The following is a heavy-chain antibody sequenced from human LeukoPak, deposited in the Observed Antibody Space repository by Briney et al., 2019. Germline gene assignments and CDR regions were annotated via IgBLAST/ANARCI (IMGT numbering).Heavy chain of an antibody. CDR1: GGSFSGYY. D-gene: IGHD6-6*01. J-gene: IGHJ4*02. V-gene: IGHV4-34*01. CDR3: AREVAALSFDY. CDR2: INHSGST. Sequence: SETLSLTCAVYGGSFSGYYWSWIRQPPGKGLEWIGEINHSGSTNYNPSLKSRVTISVDTSKNQFSLKLSSVTAADTAVYYCAREVAALSFDYWGQGTLVTVSS.